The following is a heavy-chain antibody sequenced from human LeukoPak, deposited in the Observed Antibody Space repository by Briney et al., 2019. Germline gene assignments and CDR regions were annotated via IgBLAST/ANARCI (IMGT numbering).Heavy chain of an antibody. V-gene: IGHV3-13*01. Sequence: GGSLRLSCAASGFSFKNYDIHWVRQASGKGLEWVSAIDSAGDTYYPGSVKGRFTISRDNAKDTLYLQMHSLRAEDTAVYYCARSGPEQWGSNFYFCMDVWGKGTTLTVSS. CDR3: ARSGPEQWGSNFYFCMDV. CDR1: GFSFKNYD. J-gene: IGHJ6*03. CDR2: IDSAGDT. D-gene: IGHD1-26*01.